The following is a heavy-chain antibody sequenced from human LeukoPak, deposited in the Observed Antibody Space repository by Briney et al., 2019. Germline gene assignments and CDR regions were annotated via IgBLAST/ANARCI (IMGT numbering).Heavy chain of an antibody. J-gene: IGHJ6*02. D-gene: IGHD6-6*01. V-gene: IGHV1-2*02. CDR2: INPNSGGT. Sequence: ASVKVSCKASGYTFTGYYMHWVRQAPGQGPEWMGWINPNSGGTNYAQKFQGRVTMTRDTSISTAYMELSRLRSDDTAVYYCARVFGYSSSSRAPYYYYGMDVWGQGTTVTVSS. CDR1: GYTFTGYY. CDR3: ARVFGYSSSSRAPYYYYGMDV.